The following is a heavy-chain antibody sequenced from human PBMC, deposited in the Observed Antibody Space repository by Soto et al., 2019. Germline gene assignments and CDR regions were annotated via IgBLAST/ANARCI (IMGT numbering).Heavy chain of an antibody. J-gene: IGHJ6*02. CDR2: ISSSSSYI. V-gene: IGHV3-21*01. CDR1: GFTFSSYS. CDR3: ARDSRDYYYYGMDV. Sequence: PGGSLRLSCAASGFTFSSYSMNWVRQAPGKGLEWVSSISSSSSYIYYADSVKGRFTISRDNAKNSLYLQMNSLRAEDTAVYYCARDSRDYYYYGMDVWGQGTTVTV.